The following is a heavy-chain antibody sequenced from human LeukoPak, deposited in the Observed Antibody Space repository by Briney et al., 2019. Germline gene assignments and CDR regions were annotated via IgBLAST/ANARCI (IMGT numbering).Heavy chain of an antibody. CDR1: GFTFSSYS. Sequence: PGGSLRLSCAASGFTFSSYSMNWVRQAPGKGLEWVSSISSSSSYIYYADSVKGRFTISRDNAKNSLYLQMNSLRAEDTAVYYCARVRGPTDYFDYWGQGTLVTVSS. CDR3: ARVRGPTDYFDY. V-gene: IGHV3-21*01. CDR2: ISSSSSYI. J-gene: IGHJ4*02. D-gene: IGHD4-17*01.